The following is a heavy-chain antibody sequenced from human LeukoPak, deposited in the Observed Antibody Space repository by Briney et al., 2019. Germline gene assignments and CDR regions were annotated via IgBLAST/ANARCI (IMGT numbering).Heavy chain of an antibody. CDR1: GFTFSSYS. D-gene: IGHD1/OR15-1a*01. J-gene: IGHJ4*02. Sequence: GGSLRLSCAASGFTFSSYSMNWVRQAPGKGPEWVAVISYGGSNDYYADSVKGRFTISRDNSKNLYLQMHSLRAEDTAVYYCAKVTTVCLDYWGQGALVTVSS. CDR3: AKVTTVCLDY. CDR2: ISYGGSND. V-gene: IGHV3-30*18.